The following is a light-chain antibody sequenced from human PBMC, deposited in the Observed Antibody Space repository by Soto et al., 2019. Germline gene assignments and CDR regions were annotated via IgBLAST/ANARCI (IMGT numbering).Light chain of an antibody. CDR3: SSYTSRNTVI. CDR2: EVS. V-gene: IGLV2-14*01. CDR1: SSDVGGYNY. J-gene: IGLJ2*01. Sequence: QSVLTQPASVSGSPGQSITISCTGTSSDVGGYNYVSWYQQYPGKAPKLMIYEVSNRPSGVSNHFSASKSGNTASLTISGLQAEDEADYYCSSYTSRNTVIFGGGTKLTVL.